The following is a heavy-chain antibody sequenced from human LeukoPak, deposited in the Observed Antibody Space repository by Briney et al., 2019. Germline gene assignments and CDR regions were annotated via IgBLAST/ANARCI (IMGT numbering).Heavy chain of an antibody. V-gene: IGHV3-64*02. CDR3: ARAFGAENFDY. D-gene: IGHD1-26*01. J-gene: IGHJ4*02. CDR2: ISSNGGST. Sequence: PGGSLRLSCAASGFTFSSYAMHWVRQAPGKGLEYVSAISSNGGSTFYADSVKGRFTIPRDNSKNTLYLQMGSLRSEDMAVYYCARAFGAENFDYWGQGTLVTVSS. CDR1: GFTFSSYA.